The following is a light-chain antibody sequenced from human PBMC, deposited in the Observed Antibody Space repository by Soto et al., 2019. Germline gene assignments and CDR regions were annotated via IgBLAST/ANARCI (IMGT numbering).Light chain of an antibody. Sequence: EIVLTQSPGTLSLSPGERATLSCRASQSVSSSYLAWYQQKPGQAPRLLIYGASSRATGIPDRFCGSGSGTDFTLTISKLEPEDFAVYFWQQYCSSPQTFGQGTRLEIK. CDR2: GAS. CDR3: QQYCSSPQT. V-gene: IGKV3-20*01. J-gene: IGKJ5*01. CDR1: QSVSSSY.